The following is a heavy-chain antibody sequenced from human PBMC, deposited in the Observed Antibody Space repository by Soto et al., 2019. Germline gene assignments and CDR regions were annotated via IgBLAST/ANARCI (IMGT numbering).Heavy chain of an antibody. CDR1: CGSIISGDYY. J-gene: IGHJ4*02. D-gene: IGHD4-17*01. CDR3: ARMTTVTSIIDY. CDR2: IYYSGST. Sequence: PSETLSLTCTFSCGSIISGDYYWSWIRQPPGKGLEWIGYIYYSGSTYYNPSLKSRVTISVDTSKNQFSLKLSSVTAADTAVYYCARMTTVTSIIDYWGQGTLVTVSS. V-gene: IGHV4-30-4*01.